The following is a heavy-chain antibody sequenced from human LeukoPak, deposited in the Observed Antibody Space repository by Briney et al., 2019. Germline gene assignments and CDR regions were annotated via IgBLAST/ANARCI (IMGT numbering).Heavy chain of an antibody. CDR1: GYTFTSYY. Sequence: ASVKVSCKASGYTFTSYYMHWVRQAPGQGLEWMGIINPSGGSTSYAQTFQGRVTMTRDMSTSTVYMELSSLRSEDTAVYYCARAPLNSGSYQDRYYYYMDVWGKGTTVTVSS. V-gene: IGHV1-46*01. D-gene: IGHD1-26*01. CDR2: INPSGGST. CDR3: ARAPLNSGSYQDRYYYYMDV. J-gene: IGHJ6*03.